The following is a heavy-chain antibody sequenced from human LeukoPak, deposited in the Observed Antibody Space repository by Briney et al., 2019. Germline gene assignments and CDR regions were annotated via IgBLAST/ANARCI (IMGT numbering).Heavy chain of an antibody. V-gene: IGHV3-11*01. D-gene: IGHD1-26*01. CDR2: ISSGGDII. J-gene: IGHJ3*02. CDR3: AKDPRANSGSYPGAFDI. Sequence: PGGSLRLSCAASGFTFTDHYMGWVRQAPGKGLEWVSYISSGGDIIYYADSVKGRFTISRDNSKNTLYLQMNSLRAEDTAVYYCAKDPRANSGSYPGAFDIWGQGTMVTVSS. CDR1: GFTFTDHY.